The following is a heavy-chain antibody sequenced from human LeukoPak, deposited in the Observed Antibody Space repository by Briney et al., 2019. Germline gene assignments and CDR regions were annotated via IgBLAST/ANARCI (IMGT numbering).Heavy chain of an antibody. J-gene: IGHJ4*02. CDR1: GFTFSSYG. Sequence: GGSLRLSCAASGFTFSSYGMRWVRQAPGKGLEWVEFIRYDGSNKYYADSVKGRFTISRDNSKNTLYLQMNSLRAEDTAVYYCAKEIRSLTYYDSSGYPGGDYWGQGTLVTVSS. CDR3: AKEIRSLTYYDSSGYPGGDY. D-gene: IGHD3-22*01. V-gene: IGHV3-30*02. CDR2: IRYDGSNK.